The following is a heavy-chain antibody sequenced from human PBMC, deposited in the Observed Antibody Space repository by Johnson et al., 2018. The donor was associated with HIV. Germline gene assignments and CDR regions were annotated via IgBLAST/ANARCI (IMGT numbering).Heavy chain of an antibody. V-gene: IGHV3-9*01. CDR3: TTDRDSSGYLDAFDI. J-gene: IGHJ3*02. CDR1: GFTFDDYA. Sequence: VQLVESGGGLVQPGGSLRLSCAASGFTFDDYAMYWVRQAPGKGLEWVSGNNWNSGTIIYADSVKGRFTISKDNSKNTVCLQMNSLKTEDTAVYYCTTDRDSSGYLDAFDIWGQGTMVTVSS. D-gene: IGHD3-22*01. CDR2: NNWNSGTI.